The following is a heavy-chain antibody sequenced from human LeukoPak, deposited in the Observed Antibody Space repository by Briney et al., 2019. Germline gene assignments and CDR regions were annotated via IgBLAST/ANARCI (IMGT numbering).Heavy chain of an antibody. J-gene: IGHJ4*02. Sequence: GGSLRLSCAASAFNFSSHWMSWVRQAPGKGLEWVANIKEDGDEKYYVDSVKGRFTISRDNAKKSLYLQMNSLRAEDTAIYYCAGPGYTYGYAYWGQGTLVTVSS. CDR2: IKEDGDEK. CDR3: AGPGYTYGYAY. CDR1: AFNFSSHW. V-gene: IGHV3-7*01. D-gene: IGHD5-18*01.